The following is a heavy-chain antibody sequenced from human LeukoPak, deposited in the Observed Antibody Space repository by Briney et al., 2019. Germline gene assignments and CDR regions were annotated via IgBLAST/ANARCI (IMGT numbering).Heavy chain of an antibody. D-gene: IGHD3-22*01. CDR1: GYTFAGYY. J-gene: IGHJ3*01. CDR3: ATTRRYYYDSSGPDAFDL. V-gene: IGHV1-2*02. Sequence: GASVKVSCKASGYTFAGYYMHWVRQAPGQGLEWMGWINPNSGGTNYAQKFQGRVTMTRDTSISTAYMELRRLRSDDTAVYYCATTRRYYYDSSGPDAFDLWGQGTMVTVSS. CDR2: INPNSGGT.